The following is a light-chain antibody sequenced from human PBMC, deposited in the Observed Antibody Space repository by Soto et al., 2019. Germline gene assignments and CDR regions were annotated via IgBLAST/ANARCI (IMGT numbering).Light chain of an antibody. CDR2: GAS. V-gene: IGKV1-5*03. CDR1: QHLGDW. J-gene: IGKJ4*01. CDR3: QQYNSYPLT. Sequence: DIQMSQSPSTLSASVGERVTITCRASQHLGDWLDWYQQKPGKAPKLLIYGASSLESGVPSRFSGSGSGTEFTLTISSLQPDDFATYYCQQYNSYPLTFGGGTKVDIK.